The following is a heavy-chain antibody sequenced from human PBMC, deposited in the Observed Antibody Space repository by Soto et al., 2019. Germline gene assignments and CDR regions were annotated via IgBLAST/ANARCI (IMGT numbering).Heavy chain of an antibody. J-gene: IGHJ5*02. CDR3: TREGVPFLRYFYFNWFDP. V-gene: IGHV3-49*03. Sequence: GGSLRLSCTASGFTFGDYAMSWFRQAPGKGLEWVGFIRSKAYGGTTEYAASVIGRFTNSRDDSKSIAYLQMNSLKTEDTAVYYCTREGVPFLRYFYFNWFDPWGQGTLVTVSS. CDR1: GFTFGDYA. CDR2: IRSKAYGGTT. D-gene: IGHD3-9*01.